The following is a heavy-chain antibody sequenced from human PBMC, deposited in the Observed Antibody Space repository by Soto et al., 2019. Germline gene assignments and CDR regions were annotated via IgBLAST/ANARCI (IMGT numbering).Heavy chain of an antibody. D-gene: IGHD4-17*01. CDR1: GFTFSSYW. Sequence: GGSLRLSCAASGFTFSSYWMSWVRQAPGKGLEWVANIKQDGSEKYYVDSVKGRFTISRDNAKNSLYLQMNSLRAEDTAVYYCARERDDYGDYVADYWGQGTLVTVSS. CDR3: ARERDDYGDYVADY. J-gene: IGHJ4*02. V-gene: IGHV3-7*01. CDR2: IKQDGSEK.